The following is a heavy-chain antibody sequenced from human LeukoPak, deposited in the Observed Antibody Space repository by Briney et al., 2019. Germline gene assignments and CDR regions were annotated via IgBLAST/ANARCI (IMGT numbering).Heavy chain of an antibody. V-gene: IGHV3-21*01. CDR2: ISSSSSYI. D-gene: IGHD3-10*01. Sequence: GGSLRLSCAASGFTFSSYSMNWVRQAPGKGLEWVSSISSSSSYIYYADSVKGRFTISRDNAKTSLYLQMNSLRAEDTAVYYCAREDGTVLDVWGQGTTVTVSS. CDR3: AREDGTVLDV. CDR1: GFTFSSYS. J-gene: IGHJ6*02.